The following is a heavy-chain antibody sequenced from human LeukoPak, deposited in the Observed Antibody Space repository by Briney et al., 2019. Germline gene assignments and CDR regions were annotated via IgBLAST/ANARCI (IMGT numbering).Heavy chain of an antibody. D-gene: IGHD5-18*01. CDR2: ISSSSSYI. CDR1: GFTFSSYS. J-gene: IGHJ6*03. V-gene: IGHV3-21*01. Sequence: PGGSPRLSCAASGFTFSSYSMNWVRQAPGKGLEWVSSISSSSSYIYYADSVKGRFTISRDNAKNSLYLQMNSLRAEDTAVYYCARVNGYSYGPLNYYYMDVWGKGTTVTVSS. CDR3: ARVNGYSYGPLNYYYMDV.